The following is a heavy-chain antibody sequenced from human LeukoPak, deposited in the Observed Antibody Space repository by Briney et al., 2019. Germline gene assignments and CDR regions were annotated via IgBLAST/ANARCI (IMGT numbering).Heavy chain of an antibody. J-gene: IGHJ5*02. CDR1: GFSFSFSN. CDR2: ISSTNGHT. CDR3: ARDRDSSGLYGGADL. Sequence: GGSLRLSCAASGFSFSFSNMNWVRQAPGKGREWVSYISSTNGHTYYADSVNGRFTISRDTAKNSLYLQMNSLRVEDTAIYFCARDRDSSGLYGGADLWGQGVLVTVSA. D-gene: IGHD6-19*01. V-gene: IGHV3-21*03.